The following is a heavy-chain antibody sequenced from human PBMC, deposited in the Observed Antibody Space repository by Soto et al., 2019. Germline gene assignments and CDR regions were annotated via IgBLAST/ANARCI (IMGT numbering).Heavy chain of an antibody. J-gene: IGHJ3*02. V-gene: IGHV1-3*01. D-gene: IGHD5-18*01. CDR2: INAGNDNT. Sequence: ASVKVSCKASGYTFTSYAMHWVRQAPGQRLEWMGWINAGNDNTKYSQKFQGRVTITRDTSASTAYMELSSLRSEDTAVYYCASGILKGLFDIWGQGTMVTVSS. CDR1: GYTFTSYA. CDR3: ASGILKGLFDI.